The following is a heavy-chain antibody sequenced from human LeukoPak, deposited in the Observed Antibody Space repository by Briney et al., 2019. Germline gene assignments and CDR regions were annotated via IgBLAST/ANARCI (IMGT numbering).Heavy chain of an antibody. CDR2: IYYSGST. D-gene: IGHD3-10*01. Sequence: SETLSLTCTVSGGSISSSSYYWRWIRQPPGKGLEWIGRIYYSGSTYYNPSLKSRVTISVDTSKNQFSLKLSSVTAADTALYYCARGLYYYWSGSYVPDAFDIWGQGTMVTVSS. J-gene: IGHJ3*02. CDR3: ARGLYYYWSGSYVPDAFDI. V-gene: IGHV4-39*07. CDR1: GGSISSSSYY.